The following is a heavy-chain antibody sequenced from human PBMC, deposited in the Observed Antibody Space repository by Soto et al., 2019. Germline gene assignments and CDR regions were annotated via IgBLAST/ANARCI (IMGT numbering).Heavy chain of an antibody. D-gene: IGHD3-22*01. CDR1: GFTVSSNY. J-gene: IGHJ1*01. CDR3: ARDRVESGYPEYFQH. V-gene: IGHV3-53*01. Sequence: EVQLVESGGGLIQPGGSLRLSGAASGFTVSSNYMSWVRQAPGKGLEWVSVIYSGGSTYYADSVKGRFTISRDNSKNTLYLQMNSLRAEDKAVYYCARDRVESGYPEYFQHWGQGTLVTVSS. CDR2: IYSGGST.